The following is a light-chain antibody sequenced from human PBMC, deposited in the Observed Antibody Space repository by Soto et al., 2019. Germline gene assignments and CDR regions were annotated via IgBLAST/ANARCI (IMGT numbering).Light chain of an antibody. J-gene: IGKJ5*01. V-gene: IGKV1-33*01. CDR1: QDISNY. Sequence: DIQMTQSPSSLSASVGDRVTITCQASQDISNYLNWYQQKPGKAPKLLIYDASNLETGVPSRFSGSVSGTDFTFTISSLQPEDIATYYCQQYDNLITCGQGTRLEIK. CDR2: DAS. CDR3: QQYDNLIT.